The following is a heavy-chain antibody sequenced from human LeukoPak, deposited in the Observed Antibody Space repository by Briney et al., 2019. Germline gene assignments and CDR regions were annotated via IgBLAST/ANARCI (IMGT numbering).Heavy chain of an antibody. J-gene: IGHJ3*02. CDR1: GFTFSSYA. CDR2: ISYDGSNK. CDR3: ARGGGSYLVGAFDI. V-gene: IGHV3-30*04. Sequence: GGSLRLSCAASGFTFSSYAMHWVRQAPGKGLEWVAVISYDGSNKYYADSVKGRFTISRDNSKNTLYLQMNSLRAEDTAVYYCARGGGSYLVGAFDIWSQGTMVTVSS. D-gene: IGHD1-26*01.